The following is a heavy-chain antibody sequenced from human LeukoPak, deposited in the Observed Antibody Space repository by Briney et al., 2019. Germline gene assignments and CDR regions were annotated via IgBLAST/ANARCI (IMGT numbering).Heavy chain of an antibody. Sequence: GGSLRLSCAASGFTFSSYAMSWVRQAPGKGLEWVSAISGSGGSTYYADSVKGRFTISRDNSKNTLYLQMNSLRAEDTAVYYCARETAATSPLTYYFDYWGQGTLVTVSS. CDR3: ARETAATSPLTYYFDY. CDR2: ISGSGGST. V-gene: IGHV3-23*01. J-gene: IGHJ4*02. CDR1: GFTFSSYA. D-gene: IGHD6-13*01.